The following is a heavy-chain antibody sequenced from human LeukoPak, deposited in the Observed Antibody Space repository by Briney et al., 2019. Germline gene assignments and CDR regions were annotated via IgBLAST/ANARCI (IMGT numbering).Heavy chain of an antibody. D-gene: IGHD3-22*01. CDR2: IYTCGST. Sequence: PSETLSLTCAVSGDSFSTYYWTWIRQPAGKGLEWIGRIYTCGSTNYNPSLKSRVTMSIDTSKKQFSLKLTSVTAADTAVYYCARDLGYDSSGYHYWGQGTLVTVSS. V-gene: IGHV4-4*07. CDR1: GDSFSTYY. J-gene: IGHJ4*02. CDR3: ARDLGYDSSGYHY.